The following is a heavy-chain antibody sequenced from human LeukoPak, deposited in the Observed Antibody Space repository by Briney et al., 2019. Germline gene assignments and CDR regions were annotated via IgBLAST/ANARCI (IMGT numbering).Heavy chain of an antibody. CDR3: ARDGYYDSSGYYFRAFDI. Sequence: GASVKVSCKASGYTFTSYYMHWVRQAPGQGLEWMGIINPSGGSTSYAQKFQGRVTMTRDTSTSTVHMELSSLRSEDTAVYYCARDGYYDSSGYYFRAFDIWGQGTMVTVSS. J-gene: IGHJ3*02. CDR1: GYTFTSYY. CDR2: INPSGGST. V-gene: IGHV1-46*01. D-gene: IGHD3-22*01.